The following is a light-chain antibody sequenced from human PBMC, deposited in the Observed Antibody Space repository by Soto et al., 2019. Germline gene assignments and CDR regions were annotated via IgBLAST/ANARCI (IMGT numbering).Light chain of an antibody. J-gene: IGKJ2*01. Sequence: DIVLTQSPGTLSLSPGERATLSCRASQSVKSDSLAWYQHKPGQPPSLLIYATSTRAPGIPDRFSGSGSGTDFTLTISSLEPEDFAVYYCQHNAFGQGTKLEI. CDR1: QSVKSDS. CDR3: QHNA. V-gene: IGKV3-20*01. CDR2: ATS.